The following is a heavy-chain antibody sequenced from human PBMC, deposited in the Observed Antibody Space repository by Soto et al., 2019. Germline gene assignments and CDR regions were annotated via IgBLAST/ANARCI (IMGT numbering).Heavy chain of an antibody. CDR2: ISYDGARK. Sequence: QVQLVESGGGVVQPGRSLRLSCAASGFTFSIYAMHWVRQAPGKGLEWVAVISYDGARKAYANSVKGRFTISRDTSKNTLNLQMNSLRVEDTAAYYWSRGDREDTAVVIGARPGEYGMDVWGRGTTVTVSS. J-gene: IGHJ6*02. CDR1: GFTFSIYA. CDR3: SRGDREDTAVVIGARPGEYGMDV. D-gene: IGHD2-15*01. V-gene: IGHV3-30-3*01.